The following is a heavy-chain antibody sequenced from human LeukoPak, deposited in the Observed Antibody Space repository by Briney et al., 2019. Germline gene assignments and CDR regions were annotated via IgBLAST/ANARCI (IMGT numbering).Heavy chain of an antibody. J-gene: IGHJ3*02. Sequence: PGGSLRLSCAASGFSFSSYDMHWVRQAPGKGLEWVAFVQKDGSSKKYADSVKGRFTISRDNSKNTLYLQMNSLRAEDTAVYYCAKLSDILTGYPTPPFDAFDIWGQGTMVTVSS. V-gene: IGHV3-30*02. CDR3: AKLSDILTGYPTPPFDAFDI. CDR2: VQKDGSSK. D-gene: IGHD3-9*01. CDR1: GFSFSSYD.